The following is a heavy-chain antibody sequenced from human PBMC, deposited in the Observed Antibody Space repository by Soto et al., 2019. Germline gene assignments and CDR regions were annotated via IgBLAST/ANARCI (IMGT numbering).Heavy chain of an antibody. V-gene: IGHV3-23*01. CDR3: AKGRCSGGACSYTFDV. J-gene: IGHJ3*01. D-gene: IGHD2-15*01. CDR1: GFTFSSYT. CDR2: VSGSGGST. Sequence: GGSLRLSCSASGFTFSSYTMNWVGPAPGKGLEWVSAVSGSGGSTTYADSVRGRFTISRDNSMNTLYLQMNSLRAEDTAAYYCAKGRCSGGACSYTFDVWGQGTMVTVS.